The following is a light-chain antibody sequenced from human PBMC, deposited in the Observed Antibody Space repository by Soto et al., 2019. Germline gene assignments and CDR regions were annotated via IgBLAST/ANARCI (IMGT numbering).Light chain of an antibody. Sequence: EILLTQSPATLSVSPWERATGSFRASQSVGTYLAWYQQKPGQSPRLLMFDVSNRATGIPDRLSGSGSGTEFTLTISRMEPEDFAVFYCQQYGSSITFGQGTRLEIK. J-gene: IGKJ5*01. CDR2: DVS. CDR1: QSVGTY. V-gene: IGKV3-20*01. CDR3: QQYGSSIT.